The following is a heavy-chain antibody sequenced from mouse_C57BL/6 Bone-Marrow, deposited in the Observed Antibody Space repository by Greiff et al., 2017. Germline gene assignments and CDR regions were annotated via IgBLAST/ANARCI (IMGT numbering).Heavy chain of an antibody. CDR1: GYTFTSYW. CDR2: IHPNSGST. D-gene: IGHD1-1*01. V-gene: IGHV1-64*01. CDR3: ARAYEDDY. Sequence: VQLQQSGAELVKPGASVKLSCKTSGYTFTSYWMHWVKQRPGQGLEWIGMIHPNSGSTNYNEKFKSKATLTVDKSSSTAYMQLSSLTSEDSAVYYCARAYEDDYWGQGTTLTVSS. J-gene: IGHJ2*01.